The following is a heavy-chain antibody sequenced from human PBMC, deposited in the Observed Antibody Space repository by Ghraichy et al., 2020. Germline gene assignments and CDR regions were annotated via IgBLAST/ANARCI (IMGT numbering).Heavy chain of an antibody. CDR1: GGSFSGYY. J-gene: IGHJ3*02. D-gene: IGHD7-27*01. V-gene: IGHV4-34*01. CDR2: INHSGST. CDR3: ARIRLGIRDAFDI. Sequence: SETLSLTCAVYGGSFSGYYWSWIRQPPGKGLEWIGEINHSGSTNYNPSLKSRVTISVDTSKNQFSLKLSSVTAADTAVYYCARIRLGIRDAFDIWGQGTMVTVSS.